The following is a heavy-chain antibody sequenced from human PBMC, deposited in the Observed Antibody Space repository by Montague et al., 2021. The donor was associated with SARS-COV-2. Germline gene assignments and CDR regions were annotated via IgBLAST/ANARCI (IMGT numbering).Heavy chain of an antibody. D-gene: IGHD3-3*01. V-gene: IGHV4-39*01. Sequence: SETLSLTCTVFGSSISSSSYYWVWIRQPPGKGLEWIGSMYYSGSTYYNPSLKSRVTISVDTSKNHFSLRLSSVTAADTAVYYCATGLRFLEWLLLSWFDPWGQGTLVTVSS. J-gene: IGHJ5*02. CDR2: MYYSGST. CDR3: ATGLRFLEWLLLSWFDP. CDR1: GSSISSSSYY.